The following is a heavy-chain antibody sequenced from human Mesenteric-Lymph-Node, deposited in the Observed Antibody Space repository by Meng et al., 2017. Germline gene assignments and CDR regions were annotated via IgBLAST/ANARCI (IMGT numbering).Heavy chain of an antibody. V-gene: IGHV3-49*03. CDR2: IRSKAYGGTT. D-gene: IGHD6-19*01. Sequence: GGSLRLSCTASGFTFGDYAMSWFRQAPGKGLEWVGFIRSKAYGGTTEYAASVKGRFTISRDDSKSIAYLQMNSLKTEDTAVYYCTRDDAYPPIAVAGTLWFDPWGQGTLVTVSS. CDR3: TRDDAYPPIAVAGTLWFDP. CDR1: GFTFGDYA. J-gene: IGHJ5*02.